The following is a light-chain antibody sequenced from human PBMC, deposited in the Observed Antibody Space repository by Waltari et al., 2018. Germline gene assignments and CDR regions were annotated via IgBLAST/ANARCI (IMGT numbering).Light chain of an antibody. CDR3: QQRSNWPLT. CDR2: DAS. J-gene: IGKJ4*01. CDR1: QSVSSY. V-gene: IGKV3-11*01. Sequence: EIVLTQSPATLSLSPGERATLSCRASQSVSSYLAWYQQNPGQAPRFLIYDASNRATGIPARFSGSGSGTDFTLTISSLEPEDFAVYYCQQRSNWPLTFGGGTKVEIK.